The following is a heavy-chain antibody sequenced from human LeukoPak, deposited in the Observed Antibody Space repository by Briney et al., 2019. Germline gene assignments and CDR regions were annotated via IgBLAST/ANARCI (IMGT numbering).Heavy chain of an antibody. CDR3: AREGVGFGELLPSNWFDP. CDR2: IYTSGST. J-gene: IGHJ5*02. V-gene: IGHV4-4*07. D-gene: IGHD3-10*01. Sequence: SETLSLTCTVSGGSISSYYWSWIRQPAGKGLEWIGRIYTSGSTNYNPPLKSRVTMSVDTSKNQFSLKLSSVTAAGTAVYYCAREGVGFGELLPSNWFDPWGQGTLVTVSS. CDR1: GGSISSYY.